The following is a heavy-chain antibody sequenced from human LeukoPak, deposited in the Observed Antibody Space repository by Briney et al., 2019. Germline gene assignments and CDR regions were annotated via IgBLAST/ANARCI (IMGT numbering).Heavy chain of an antibody. Sequence: GASVKVSCKASGGTFSSYAISWVRQAPGQGLEWMGGIIPIFGTANYAQKFQGRVTITADKSTSTAYMELSSLRSEDTAVYYCARGGQAAVAGRLYYFDYWGQGTLVTVSS. V-gene: IGHV1-69*06. J-gene: IGHJ4*02. CDR3: ARGGQAAVAGRLYYFDY. CDR1: GGTFSSYA. CDR2: IIPIFGTA. D-gene: IGHD6-19*01.